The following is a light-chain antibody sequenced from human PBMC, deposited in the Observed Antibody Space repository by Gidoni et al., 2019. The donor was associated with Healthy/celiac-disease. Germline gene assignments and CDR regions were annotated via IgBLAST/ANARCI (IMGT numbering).Light chain of an antibody. V-gene: IGKV3-20*01. CDR2: GAS. CDR1: QSVSSSY. CDR3: QQYGSSPPLMYT. J-gene: IGKJ2*01. Sequence: EIVLTQSPGTLSVSPGERATLSCRASQSVSSSYLAWYQQKPGQAPRLLIYGASSRATGIPDRFSGSGSGTDFTLTISRLEPEDFAVYYCQQYGSSPPLMYTFGQGTKLEIK.